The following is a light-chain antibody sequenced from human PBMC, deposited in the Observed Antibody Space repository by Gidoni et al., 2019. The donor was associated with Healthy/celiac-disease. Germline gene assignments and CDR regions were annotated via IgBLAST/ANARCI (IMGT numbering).Light chain of an antibody. CDR2: DAS. V-gene: IGKV3-11*01. CDR1: QSVSSY. J-gene: IGKJ4*01. CDR3: QQRSNWPPLT. Sequence: ELVLTQSPATLSLSPGERATLSCRASQSVSSYLAWYQQKPGQAPRLLIYDASNRATGIPARFSGSGSGTDFTRTSSSLEPEDCAVYYCQQRSNWPPLTFGGGTKVEIK.